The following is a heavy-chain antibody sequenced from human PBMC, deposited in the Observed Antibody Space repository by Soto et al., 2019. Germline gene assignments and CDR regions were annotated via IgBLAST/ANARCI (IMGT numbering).Heavy chain of an antibody. V-gene: IGHV3-9*01. CDR1: GFTFDDYA. CDR3: AKDNPHIMMVRRLPHAFDI. J-gene: IGHJ3*02. D-gene: IGHD3-10*01. CDR2: TSWNSGSI. Sequence: GGSLRLSCAASGFTFDDYAMHWVRQAPGKGLEWVSGTSWNSGSIGYADSVKGRFTISRDNAKNSLYLQMNNQRAEDTALYYCAKDNPHIMMVRRLPHAFDIWGQGTIVTVAS.